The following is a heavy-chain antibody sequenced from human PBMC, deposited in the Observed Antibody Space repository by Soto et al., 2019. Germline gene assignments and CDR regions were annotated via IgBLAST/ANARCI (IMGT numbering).Heavy chain of an antibody. D-gene: IGHD1-26*01. CDR2: ISSRGGT. J-gene: IGHJ4*02. CDR3: ARGGSGSQTVGY. V-gene: IGHV3-66*01. CDR1: GFTVSNNY. Sequence: EVQGMESGGGLVQPGGSLRLSCAASGFTVSNNYMTWVRQAPGKGLECVSLISSRGGTDYADSVKGRFTISRDNSKNMVYLQMNSLRVEDTAVYYCARGGSGSQTVGYWGQGARVTVSS.